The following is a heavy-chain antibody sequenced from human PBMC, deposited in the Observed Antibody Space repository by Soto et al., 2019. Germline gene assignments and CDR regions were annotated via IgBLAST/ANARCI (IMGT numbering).Heavy chain of an antibody. Sequence: EVQLVETGGGLVQAGGSLRLSCAASGFTFSGHGMHWVRQAAGESLEWVSVIGTSGHAFYADSVKGRFTITREDAKNSVYLQMNSLRDGDTAVYYCXRGGGFGEQYSDAFDIWGQGTMVTVSS. CDR1: GFTFSGHG. CDR2: IGTSGHA. J-gene: IGHJ3*02. D-gene: IGHD3-10*01. V-gene: IGHV3-13*01. CDR3: XRGGGFGEQYSDAFDI.